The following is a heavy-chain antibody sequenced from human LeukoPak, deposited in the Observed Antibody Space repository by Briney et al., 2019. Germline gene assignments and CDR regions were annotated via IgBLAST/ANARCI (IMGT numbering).Heavy chain of an antibody. J-gene: IGHJ4*02. V-gene: IGHV4-34*01. CDR3: ARRRYCSSTSCYPFDY. Sequence: LETLSLTCAVYGGSFSGYYWSWIRQPPGKGLEWIGEINHSGSTNYNPSLKSRVTISVDTSKNQFSLKLSSVTAADTAVYYCARRRYCSSTSCYPFDYWGQGTLVTVSS. CDR1: GGSFSGYY. CDR2: INHSGST. D-gene: IGHD2-2*01.